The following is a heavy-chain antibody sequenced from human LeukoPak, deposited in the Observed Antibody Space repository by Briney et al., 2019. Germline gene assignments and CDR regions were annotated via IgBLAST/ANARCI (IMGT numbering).Heavy chain of an antibody. CDR1: GVSFSTYY. CDR3: ARMTTGHDY. Sequence: SETLSLTCDVSGVSFSTYYWSWIRQSPEKGLEWIGEINHSGYTNNNPSLKSRVTMSVDTANNRFSLSLSSVTAADTAVYFCARMTTGHDYWGQGILVTVSS. D-gene: IGHD4-17*01. CDR2: INHSGYT. J-gene: IGHJ4*02. V-gene: IGHV4-34*01.